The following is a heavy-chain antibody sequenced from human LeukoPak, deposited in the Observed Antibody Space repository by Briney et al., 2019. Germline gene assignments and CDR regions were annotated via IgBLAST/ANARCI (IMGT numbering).Heavy chain of an antibody. CDR2: MSPSGRS. CDR1: GGTFSDYY. Sequence: SVKLSRTCAGYGGTFSDYYWTWIRQTPGKGLKGIGEMSPSGRSNYNTSLKSRVTISEDTSKNQFSLMMRPVSAADTDVYYCARGRQDVNMILVVMAGVSYYLDVWSKGTTVTVS. CDR3: ARGRQDVNMILVVMAGVSYYLDV. J-gene: IGHJ6*03. V-gene: IGHV4-34*08. D-gene: IGHD3-22*01.